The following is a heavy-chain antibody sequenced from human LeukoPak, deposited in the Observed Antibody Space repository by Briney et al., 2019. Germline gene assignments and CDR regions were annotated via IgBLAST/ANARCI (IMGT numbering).Heavy chain of an antibody. CDR1: GFTFSSYA. CDR2: ISYDGSNK. V-gene: IGHV3-30-3*01. CDR3: ARDFLVSNGMDV. Sequence: PGRSLRLSCAASGFTFSSYAMHWVRQAPGKGLEWVAVISYDGSNKYYADSVKGRFTISRDNSKNTLYLQMNSLRAEDTAVYYCARDFLVSNGMDVWGQGTTVTVSS. J-gene: IGHJ6*02. D-gene: IGHD2-2*01.